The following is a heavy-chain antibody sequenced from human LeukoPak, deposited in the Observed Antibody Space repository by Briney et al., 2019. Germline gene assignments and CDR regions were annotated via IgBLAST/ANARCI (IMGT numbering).Heavy chain of an antibody. CDR2: ISVYNGNT. J-gene: IGHJ4*02. V-gene: IGHV1-18*01. CDR1: GGTFSSYA. Sequence: ASVKVSCKASGGTFSSYAISWVRQAPGQRLEWMGWISVYNGNTKYAQKLQGRVTMTTDTSASTAYMELRSLRSDDTAVYYCARVLLRLGELSPPFDYWGQGTLVTVSS. CDR3: ARVLLRLGELSPPFDY. D-gene: IGHD3-16*02.